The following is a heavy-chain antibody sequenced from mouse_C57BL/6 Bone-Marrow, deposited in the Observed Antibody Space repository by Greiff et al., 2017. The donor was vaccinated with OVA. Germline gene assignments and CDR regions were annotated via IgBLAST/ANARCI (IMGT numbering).Heavy chain of an antibody. J-gene: IGHJ2*01. D-gene: IGHD2-3*01. CDR1: GYAFSSSW. V-gene: IGHV1-82*01. Sequence: QVQLQQSGPELVKPGASVKISCKASGYAFSSSWMNWVKQRPGKGLEWIGRIYPGDGDTNYNGKFKGKATLTADKSSSTAYMQLSSLTSEDSAVYFCAREGWLLGYWGQGTTLTVSS. CDR3: AREGWLLGY. CDR2: IYPGDGDT.